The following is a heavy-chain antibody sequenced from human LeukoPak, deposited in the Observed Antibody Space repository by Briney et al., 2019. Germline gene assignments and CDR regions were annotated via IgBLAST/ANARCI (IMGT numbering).Heavy chain of an antibody. CDR1: GGSISSSSYY. D-gene: IGHD3-3*01. V-gene: IGHV4-39*01. J-gene: IGHJ4*02. Sequence: SETLSLTCTVSGGSISSSSYYWGWIRQPPGKGLEWIGSIYYSGSTYYNPSLKSRVTISVDTSMHQFSLKLSSVTAADTAVYYCARSIFGSRLVSDYWGQGTLVTVSS. CDR3: ARSIFGSRLVSDY. CDR2: IYYSGST.